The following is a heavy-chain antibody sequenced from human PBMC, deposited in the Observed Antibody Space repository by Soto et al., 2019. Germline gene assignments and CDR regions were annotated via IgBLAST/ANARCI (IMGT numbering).Heavy chain of an antibody. Sequence: QVQLVQSGAEVKKPGASVKVSCKASGYSLGSNYIHWVRQAPGQGLEWLGWINPNSSGTVYAQKFQGRVTMTRDTFLTTVYMQLNRLTGDDTAVYYCARDLIVDGPDNYAMDVWGQGTTVTVSS. CDR3: ARDLIVDGPDNYAMDV. CDR1: GYSLGSNY. CDR2: INPNSSGT. J-gene: IGHJ6*02. D-gene: IGHD3-22*01. V-gene: IGHV1-2*02.